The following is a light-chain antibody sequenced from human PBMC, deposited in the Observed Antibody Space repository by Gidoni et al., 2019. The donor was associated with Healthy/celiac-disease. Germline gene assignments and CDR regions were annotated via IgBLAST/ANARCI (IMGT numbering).Light chain of an antibody. Sequence: QSALTQPRSVAGFPGQSVTISCTGTSSDVGGYNHFSWYQPHPGKAPKLMIFDVSKRPSGVPDRFSGSKSGNTASLTISGLQAEDEADYYCCSYAGSYTFGVFGGGTKLTVL. J-gene: IGLJ2*01. V-gene: IGLV2-11*01. CDR2: DVS. CDR1: SSDVGGYNH. CDR3: CSYAGSYTFGV.